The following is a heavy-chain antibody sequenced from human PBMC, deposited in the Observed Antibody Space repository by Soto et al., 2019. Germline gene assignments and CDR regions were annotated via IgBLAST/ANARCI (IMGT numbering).Heavy chain of an antibody. D-gene: IGHD1-26*01. CDR2: ISSSSSTI. V-gene: IGHV3-48*02. CDR1: GYTFSSYS. CDR3: ARDLSGSSDFDY. J-gene: IGHJ4*02. Sequence: WGSLRLSCAASGYTFSSYSMNWVRQAPGKGLDWVSYISSSSSTIYYADSVKGRFTISRDNAENSLYLQMNSLRDEDTAVYYCARDLSGSSDFDYWGQGTLVTVSS.